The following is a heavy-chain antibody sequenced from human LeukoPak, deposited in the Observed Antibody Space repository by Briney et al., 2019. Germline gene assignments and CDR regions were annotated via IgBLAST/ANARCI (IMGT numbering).Heavy chain of an antibody. CDR3: AHREYYCFDY. V-gene: IGHV2-5*02. J-gene: IGHJ4*02. CDR2: IYGDGAS. D-gene: IGHD2/OR15-2a*01. CDR1: GFSLGTSGVA. Sequence: SGPTLFNPTQPLTLTSTFSGFSLGTSGVAVGWIRQPPAKTLEWLALIYGDGASLYSPSLQSRLTITKDTSKNQVVLTMTNMDPMDTATYYCAHREYYCFDYWGQGTLVTVSS.